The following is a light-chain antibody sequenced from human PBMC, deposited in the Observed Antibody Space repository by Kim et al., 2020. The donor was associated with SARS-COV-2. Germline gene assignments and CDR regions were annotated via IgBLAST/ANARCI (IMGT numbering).Light chain of an antibody. CDR3: LQHSTYPIT. Sequence: ASVGDIVTITCRASQDIRNDLGWYQQNPGIAPKRLIYGASSLQSGVPSRFSGSGSGTEFTLTISSVQPEDFATYFCLQHSTYPITFGQGTRLEIK. CDR2: GAS. CDR1: QDIRND. V-gene: IGKV1-17*01. J-gene: IGKJ5*01.